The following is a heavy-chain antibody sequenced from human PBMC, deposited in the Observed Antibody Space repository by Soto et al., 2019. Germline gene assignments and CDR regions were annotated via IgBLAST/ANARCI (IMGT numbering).Heavy chain of an antibody. CDR3: ARDPRTGAALREYHFDY. CDR1: RYSFTTYA. V-gene: IGHV1-3*01. J-gene: IGHJ4*02. D-gene: IGHD1-1*01. Sequence: ASVKVSCKASRYSFTTYALHWVRQAPGQRLEWMGWINAGNGDTKYSEKFQGRVTITRDTSANTAYMELSSLRSEDTSVYYCARDPRTGAALREYHFDYWAQGPLVT. CDR2: INAGNGDT.